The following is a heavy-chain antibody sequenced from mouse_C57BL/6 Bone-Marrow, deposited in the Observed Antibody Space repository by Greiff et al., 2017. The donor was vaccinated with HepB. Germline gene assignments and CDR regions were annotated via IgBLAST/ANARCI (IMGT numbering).Heavy chain of an antibody. CDR2: ISGGGGNT. J-gene: IGHJ3*01. Sequence: EVKLMESGGGLVKPGGSLKLSCAASGFTFSSYTMSWVRQTPGKRLEWVATISGGGGNTYYPDSVKGRFTISRDNAKNTLYLQMSSLRSEDTALYYCARHGGYYSNHRFAYWGQGTLVTVSA. V-gene: IGHV5-9*01. CDR1: GFTFSSYT. CDR3: ARHGGYYSNHRFAY. D-gene: IGHD2-5*01.